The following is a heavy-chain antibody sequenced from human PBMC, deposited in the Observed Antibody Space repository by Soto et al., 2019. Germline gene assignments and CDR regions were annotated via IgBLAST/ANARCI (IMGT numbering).Heavy chain of an antibody. CDR2: IIPIFGTA. V-gene: IGHV1-69*13. Sequence: GASVKVSCKASGGTFSRYAISWVRQAPGQGLEWMGGIIPIFGTANYAQKLQGRGTITADESTSTAYMELSSLRSEDTAVYYCAREGYSSSTFDYWGQGTLVTVSS. CDR3: AREGYSSSTFDY. D-gene: IGHD6-6*01. CDR1: GGTFSRYA. J-gene: IGHJ4*02.